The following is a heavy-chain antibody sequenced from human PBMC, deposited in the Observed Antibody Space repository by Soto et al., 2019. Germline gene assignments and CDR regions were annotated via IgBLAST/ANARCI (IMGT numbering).Heavy chain of an antibody. D-gene: IGHD1-26*01. CDR3: ARLSGWGWFDF. J-gene: IGHJ5*01. Sequence: EVQLVESGGGLVQPGGSPRLSCAASGFTFGNHWMSWGRQAPGKGLEGVASIKEDGSERYYADSLRGRFTISRDNAKNTLYLEMNSLGAEDTAVYYCARLSGWGWFDFWGQGALVTVSP. CDR2: IKEDGSER. V-gene: IGHV3-7*01. CDR1: GFTFGNHW.